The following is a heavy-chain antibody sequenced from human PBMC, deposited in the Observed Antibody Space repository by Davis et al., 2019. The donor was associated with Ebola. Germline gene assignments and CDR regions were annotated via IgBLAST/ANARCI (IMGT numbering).Heavy chain of an antibody. J-gene: IGHJ6*02. CDR2: INPNSGGT. V-gene: IGHV1-2*04. Sequence: ASVKVSCKASGYTFTGYYMHWVRQAPGQGLEWMGWINPNSGGTNYAQKFQGWVTMTRDTSISTAYMELSRLRSDDTAVYYCARAGPTGHGYNTYYYYYGMDVWGQGTTVTVSS. CDR3: ARAGPTGHGYNTYYYYYGMDV. D-gene: IGHD5-24*01. CDR1: GYTFTGYY.